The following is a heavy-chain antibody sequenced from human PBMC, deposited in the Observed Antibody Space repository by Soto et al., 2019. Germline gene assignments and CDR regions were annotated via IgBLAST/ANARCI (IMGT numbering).Heavy chain of an antibody. Sequence: GGSLRLSCAASGFTFSSYAMSWVRQAPGKGLEWVSAISGSGGSTYYADSVKGRFTISRDNSKNTLYLQMNSLRAEDTAVYYCAKDQGETYYDFWSGYPRDYWGQGTLVTVSS. J-gene: IGHJ4*02. D-gene: IGHD3-3*01. V-gene: IGHV3-23*01. CDR3: AKDQGETYYDFWSGYPRDY. CDR1: GFTFSSYA. CDR2: ISGSGGST.